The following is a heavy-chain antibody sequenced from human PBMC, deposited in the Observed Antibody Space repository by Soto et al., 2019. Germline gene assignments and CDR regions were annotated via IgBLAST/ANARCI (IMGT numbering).Heavy chain of an antibody. D-gene: IGHD3-22*01. V-gene: IGHV5-10-1*01. J-gene: IGHJ4*02. CDR1: GYTFTNHW. CDR3: AIHASGYVSSGYFGTY. CDR2: INPSDSHT. Sequence: PGQSLKISCQGSGYTFTNHWITWVRQMPGKGLEWMGRINPSDSHTNYSPSFHGHVTMSVDKSISTAYLQWSSLKASDRALYYCAIHASGYVSSGYFGTYWGQRTLVTVAS.